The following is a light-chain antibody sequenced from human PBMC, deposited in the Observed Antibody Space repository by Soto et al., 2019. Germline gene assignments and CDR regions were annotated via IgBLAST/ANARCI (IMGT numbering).Light chain of an antibody. Sequence: QSVLTQPASVSGSPGQSITISCTGTSSDVGGYNYVSWYQQHPGKAPKLMIYDVSNRPSGVSNRFSGSKSGNTASLTISGLQAGDEADYYRSSYTSSSTLVFGTGTKVTDL. CDR1: SSDVGGYNY. J-gene: IGLJ1*01. CDR2: DVS. V-gene: IGLV2-14*01. CDR3: SSYTSSSTLV.